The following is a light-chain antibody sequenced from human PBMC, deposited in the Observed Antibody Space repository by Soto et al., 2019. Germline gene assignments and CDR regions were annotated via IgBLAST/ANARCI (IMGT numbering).Light chain of an antibody. Sequence: DIVLTQSPGTLSLSPGERATLSCRGSQSVSSTSLAWYQQKPGQAPRLLIYGASPRATGIPDRFSGSGSGTDFTLTIRTLEPEDFAVYYCQQYGRSPRTFGQGTKV. CDR3: QQYGRSPRT. CDR2: GAS. J-gene: IGKJ1*01. CDR1: QSVSSTS. V-gene: IGKV3-20*01.